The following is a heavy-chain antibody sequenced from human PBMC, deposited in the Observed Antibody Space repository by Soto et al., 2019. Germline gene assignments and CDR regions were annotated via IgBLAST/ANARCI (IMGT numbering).Heavy chain of an antibody. Sequence: LRLSCAASGFTFDIYWMAWVRQAPGKGLEWVGNINLDGSEKNYVDSVKGRFTISRDNAKNSLYLQMNSLRVEDTAVYYCARGYSGWFDFWGQGTLVTVSS. V-gene: IGHV3-7*01. CDR3: ARGYSGWFDF. CDR2: INLDGSEK. CDR1: GFTFDIYW. D-gene: IGHD5-12*01. J-gene: IGHJ5*01.